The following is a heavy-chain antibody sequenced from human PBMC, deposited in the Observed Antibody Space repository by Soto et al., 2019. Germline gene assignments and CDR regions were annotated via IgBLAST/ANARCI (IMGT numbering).Heavy chain of an antibody. Sequence: QITLKESGPTLVKPTQTLTLTCTFSGFSLSTSGVGVGWIRQPPGKALEWLALIYWDDDKRYSPSLKSRLTITKPSSINHVVLTMNNMDPVDTATYYRAHRAGDYVQLYYFDYWGQGTLVTVSS. D-gene: IGHD3-16*01. J-gene: IGHJ4*02. CDR2: IYWDDDK. CDR3: AHRAGDYVQLYYFDY. V-gene: IGHV2-5*02. CDR1: GFSLSTSGVG.